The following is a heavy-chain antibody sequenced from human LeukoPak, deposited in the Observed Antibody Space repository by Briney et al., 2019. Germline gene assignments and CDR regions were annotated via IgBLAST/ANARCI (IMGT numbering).Heavy chain of an antibody. J-gene: IGHJ4*02. CDR1: GYTFTSYG. CDR3: ARGGYYYDSSGYYYVDYFDY. V-gene: IGHV1-18*01. D-gene: IGHD3-22*01. Sequence: GASVKVSCKASGYTFTSYGISWVRQAPGQGLEWMGWISAYNGNTDYAQKLQGRVTITADESTSTAYMELSSLRSEDTAVYYCARGGYYYDSSGYYYVDYFDYWGQGTLVTVSS. CDR2: ISAYNGNT.